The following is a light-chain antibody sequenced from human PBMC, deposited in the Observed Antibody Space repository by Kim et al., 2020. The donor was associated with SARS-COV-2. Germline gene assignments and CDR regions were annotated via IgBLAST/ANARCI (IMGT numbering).Light chain of an antibody. CDR3: QQYGGSPRT. J-gene: IGKJ2*01. CDR1: QSVSNNY. CDR2: GAS. Sequence: EIVLTQSPGTLSLSPGERATLSCRASQSVSNNYLAWYQQKPGQAPRLLIYGASSRATDIPDRFSGSGSGTDFTLTINRLEPEDFAVFYCQQYGGSPRTFGQGTKLEI. V-gene: IGKV3-20*01.